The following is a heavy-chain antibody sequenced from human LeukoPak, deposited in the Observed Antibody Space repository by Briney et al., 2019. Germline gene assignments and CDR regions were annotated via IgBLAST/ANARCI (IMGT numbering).Heavy chain of an antibody. CDR3: ARGGGAEAFDI. Sequence: GGSLRLSCAASGFTFSSYGMLWVRQAPGKGLEWVAVIWYDGSNKYYADSVKGRFTISRDNSKNTLYLQMNSLRVEDTAVYYCARGGGAEAFDIWGQGTMVTVSS. J-gene: IGHJ3*02. CDR1: GFTFSSYG. CDR2: IWYDGSNK. V-gene: IGHV3-33*01. D-gene: IGHD2-21*01.